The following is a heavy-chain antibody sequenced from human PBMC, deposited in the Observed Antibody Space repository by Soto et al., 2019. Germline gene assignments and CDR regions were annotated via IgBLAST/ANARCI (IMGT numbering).Heavy chain of an antibody. V-gene: IGHV3-21*01. J-gene: IGHJ4*02. D-gene: IGHD3-3*01. CDR1: GFTFTSYS. Sequence: GGSLRLSCAASGFTFTSYSMNWVRQAPGKGLEWVSSISSSGHFIYYADSVKGRFTISRDNAKNSLYLQMNSLRAEDAAVYYCARAQTYYDFWSGYYTMYYFDSWGQGTLVTVSS. CDR2: ISSSGHFI. CDR3: ARAQTYYDFWSGYYTMYYFDS.